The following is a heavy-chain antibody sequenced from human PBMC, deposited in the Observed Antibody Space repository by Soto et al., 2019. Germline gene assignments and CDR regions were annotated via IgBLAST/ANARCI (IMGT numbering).Heavy chain of an antibody. Sequence: GESLTISCTCSGYSFTRYWISWVRQMPGKGLEWMGRIDPSDSYTNYSPSFQGHVTISADKSISTAYLQWSSLKASDTAMYYCARHASIAARLDYYYGMDVWGQGTTVTVSS. D-gene: IGHD6-6*01. V-gene: IGHV5-10-1*01. CDR1: GYSFTRYW. CDR2: IDPSDSYT. CDR3: ARHASIAARLDYYYGMDV. J-gene: IGHJ6*02.